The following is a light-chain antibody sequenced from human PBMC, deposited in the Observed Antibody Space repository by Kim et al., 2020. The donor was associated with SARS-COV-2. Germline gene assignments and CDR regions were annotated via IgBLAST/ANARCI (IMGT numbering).Light chain of an antibody. CDR3: QQTSSTPHT. J-gene: IGKJ2*01. Sequence: SASVGVSVTITCRACQTITMYLNWYQQRAGKAPQLLIYVASSLQSGVPSMFSGSGSGTDFTLTISSLQPEDFATYYCQQTSSTPHTFGQGTKLEI. CDR2: VAS. CDR1: QTITMY. V-gene: IGKV1-39*01.